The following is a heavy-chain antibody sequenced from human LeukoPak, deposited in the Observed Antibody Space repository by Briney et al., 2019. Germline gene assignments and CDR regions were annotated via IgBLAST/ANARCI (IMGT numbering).Heavy chain of an antibody. J-gene: IGHJ4*02. CDR1: GFSISSYYI. D-gene: IGHD6-13*01. CDR3: AREASYSSSWYGGSVDY. Sequence: ETLTLTCAASGFSISSYYICCWRQPPPKGLVEWTGISRRSGSIYYNPSLKSRVTISVDTSKNHFSLKLSSVTAADTAVYYCAREASYSSSWYGGSVDYWGQGTLVTVSS. V-gene: IGHV4-38-2*02. CDR2: SRRSGSI.